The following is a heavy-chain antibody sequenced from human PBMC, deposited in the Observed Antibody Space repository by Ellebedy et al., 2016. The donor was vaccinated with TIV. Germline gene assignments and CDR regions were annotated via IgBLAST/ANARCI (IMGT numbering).Heavy chain of an antibody. D-gene: IGHD2-21*02. V-gene: IGHV1-69*13. J-gene: IGHJ6*02. CDR1: GGTFSSYA. CDR2: IIPIFGTA. CDR3: ASGYCGGDCYPGTYYYYYYGMDV. Sequence: SVKVSXKASGGTFSSYAISWVRQAPGQGLEWMGGIIPIFGTANYAQKFQGRVTITADESTSTAYMELSSLRSEDTAVYYCASGYCGGDCYPGTYYYYYYGMDVWGQGTTVTVSS.